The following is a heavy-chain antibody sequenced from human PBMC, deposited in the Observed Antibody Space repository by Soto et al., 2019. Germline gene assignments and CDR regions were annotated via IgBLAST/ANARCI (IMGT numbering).Heavy chain of an antibody. J-gene: IGHJ4*02. CDR2: INPNSGGT. CDR3: ARGCELPRTY. Sequence: QVQLVQSGAEVKKPGASVKVSCKASGYTFTGYYIHWVRQAPGQGLEWMGWINPNSGGTDYAQKFQGWVTMTRDTANSTACREMSRLRSNYKAVYECARGCELPRTYWGQGTLVTVSS. CDR1: GYTFTGYY. V-gene: IGHV1-2*04. D-gene: IGHD1-26*01.